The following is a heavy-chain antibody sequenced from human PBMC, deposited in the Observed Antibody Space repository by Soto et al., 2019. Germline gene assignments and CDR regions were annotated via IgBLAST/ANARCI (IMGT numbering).Heavy chain of an antibody. J-gene: IGHJ6*02. CDR1: GGTFSNSA. Sequence: SVKVSCKASGGTFSNSAISWVRQAPGQGLEWMGGIMPIFRTPDYAQKFQGRVTMTRNTSISTAYMELSSLRSEDTAVYYCARVLSWASYYDFWSGYYNYYYYGMDVPGQATTVTVSS. CDR3: ARVLSWASYYDFWSGYYNYYYYGMDV. D-gene: IGHD3-3*01. V-gene: IGHV1-69*05. CDR2: IMPIFRTP.